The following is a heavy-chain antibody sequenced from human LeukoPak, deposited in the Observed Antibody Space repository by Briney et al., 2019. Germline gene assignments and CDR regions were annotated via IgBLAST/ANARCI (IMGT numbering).Heavy chain of an antibody. V-gene: IGHV4-34*01. J-gene: IGHJ4*02. D-gene: IGHD3-10*01. CDR2: INHSGST. CDR3: ARRRVRGVPKGYFDY. Sequence: KPSETLSLTCAVYGGSFSGYYWSWIRQPPGKGLEWIGEINHSGSTNYNPSLKSRVTISVDTSKNQFSLKLSSVTAADTAVYYCARRRVRGVPKGYFDYWGQGTLVTVSS. CDR1: GGSFSGYY.